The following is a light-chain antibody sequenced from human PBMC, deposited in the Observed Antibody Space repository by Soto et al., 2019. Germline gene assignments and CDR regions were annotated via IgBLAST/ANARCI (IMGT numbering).Light chain of an antibody. J-gene: IGKJ1*01. CDR3: QQYDSYSWT. Sequence: DIQMTHSPSTLSASVGDRVTITCRASQTISSWLAWYQQLPGKAPKLLIYDAYTLETGVPSRFSGSGSGTDSTLTISSLQADDFATYYCQQYDSYSWTFGQGTKVDIK. CDR2: DAY. V-gene: IGKV1-5*01. CDR1: QTISSW.